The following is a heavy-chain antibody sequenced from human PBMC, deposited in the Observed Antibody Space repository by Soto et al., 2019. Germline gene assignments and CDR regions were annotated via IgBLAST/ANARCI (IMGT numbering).Heavy chain of an antibody. J-gene: IGHJ6*03. D-gene: IGHD2-15*01. V-gene: IGHV3-74*02. CDR2: INSDGSVS. Sequence: EVQLVESGGGLVQPGGSLRLSCAASGFTFSNYWMYWVRQAPGKGREWVSRINSDGSVSSYADSVKGRLTISRDNVKNTLYLQMDSLRAEDTAVYYCARGDCVGGTCYSLAGSFYYYMDVWGKGTTVTVFS. CDR1: GFTFSNYW. CDR3: ARGDCVGGTCYSLAGSFYYYMDV.